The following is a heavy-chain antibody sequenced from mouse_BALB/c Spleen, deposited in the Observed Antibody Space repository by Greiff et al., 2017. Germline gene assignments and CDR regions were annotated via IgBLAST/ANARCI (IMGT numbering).Heavy chain of an antibody. V-gene: IGHV5-6-5*01. CDR2: ISSGGST. D-gene: IGHD1-1*02. Sequence: EVMLVESGGGLVKPGGSLKLSCAASGFTFSSYAMSWVRQTPEKRLEWVASISSGGSTYYPDSVKGRFTISRDNARNILYLQMSSLRSEDTAMYYCARGGNYLDYWGQGTTLTVSS. CDR1: GFTFSSYA. J-gene: IGHJ2*01. CDR3: ARGGNYLDY.